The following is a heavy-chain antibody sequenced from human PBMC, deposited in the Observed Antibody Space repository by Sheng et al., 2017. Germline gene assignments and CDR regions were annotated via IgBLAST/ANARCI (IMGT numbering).Heavy chain of an antibody. V-gene: IGHV3-23*04. CDR3: AKEAYYYDSSGYYFWVGLGRDAFDI. J-gene: IGHJ3*02. Sequence: EVQLVESGGGLVQPGGSLRLSCAASGFTFSSYAMSWVRQAPGKGLEWVSAISGSGGSTYYADSVKGRFTISRDNSKNTLYLQMNSLRAEDTAVYYCAKEAYYYDSSGYYFWVGLGRDAFDIWGQGTMVTVSS. CDR1: GFTFSSYA. CDR2: ISGSGGST. D-gene: IGHD3-22*01.